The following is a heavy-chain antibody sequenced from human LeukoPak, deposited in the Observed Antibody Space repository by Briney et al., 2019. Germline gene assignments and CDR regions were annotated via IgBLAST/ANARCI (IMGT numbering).Heavy chain of an antibody. Sequence: TGGSLKLSCAASGFTFSGSAMHWVRQASGKGLEWVGRIRSKANSYATAYAASVKGRFTISRDDSKNTAYLQMNSLKTEDTAVYYCTRLGGGYEDYWGQGTLVTVSS. J-gene: IGHJ4*02. CDR3: TRLGGGYEDY. V-gene: IGHV3-73*01. D-gene: IGHD1-26*01. CDR1: GFTFSGSA. CDR2: IRSKANSYAT.